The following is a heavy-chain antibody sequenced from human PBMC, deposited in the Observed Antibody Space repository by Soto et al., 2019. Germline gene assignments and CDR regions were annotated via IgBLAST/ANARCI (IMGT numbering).Heavy chain of an antibody. J-gene: IGHJ6*02. CDR3: ARGDGYSYGQTRYYYYYGMDV. CDR1: GGSFSGYY. CDR2: INHSGST. Sequence: QVQLQQWGAGLLKPSETLSLTCAVYGGSFSGYYWSWIRQPPGKGLEWIGEINHSGSTNYNPSLKSRVPISVDTSKNQFSLKLSSVTAADTAVYYCARGDGYSYGQTRYYYYYGMDVWGQGTTVTVSS. V-gene: IGHV4-34*01. D-gene: IGHD5-18*01.